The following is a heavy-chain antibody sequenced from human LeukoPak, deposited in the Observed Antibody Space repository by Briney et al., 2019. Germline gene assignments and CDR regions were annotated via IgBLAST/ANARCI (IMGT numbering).Heavy chain of an antibody. Sequence: GESLKISCKASGYRFTDYWIGWVRQTPGKGLEWIGIIYPGDFDNRYNPSFQGQVTISADNSISTAYLQWSSLKASDTAVYYCGRHGIKGCSDRCYTSFFYYGLDVWGQGTTVTVSS. J-gene: IGHJ6*02. D-gene: IGHD2-15*01. CDR1: GYRFTDYW. CDR3: GRHGIKGCSDRCYTSFFYYGLDV. V-gene: IGHV5-51*01. CDR2: IYPGDFDN.